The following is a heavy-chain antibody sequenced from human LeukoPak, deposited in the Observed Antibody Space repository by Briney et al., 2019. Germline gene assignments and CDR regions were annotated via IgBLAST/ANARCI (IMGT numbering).Heavy chain of an antibody. CDR2: IIPILGIA. D-gene: IGHD6-25*01. J-gene: IGHJ4*02. CDR1: GGTFSSYA. CDR3: ARVVMGGYGSVGAYFDY. V-gene: IGHV1-69*04. Sequence: SVKVSCKASGGTFSSYAISWVRQAPGQGLEWMGRIIPILGIANYAQKFQGRVTITADKSTSTAYMELSSLRSEDTAVYYCARVVMGGYGSVGAYFDYWGQGTLVTVSS.